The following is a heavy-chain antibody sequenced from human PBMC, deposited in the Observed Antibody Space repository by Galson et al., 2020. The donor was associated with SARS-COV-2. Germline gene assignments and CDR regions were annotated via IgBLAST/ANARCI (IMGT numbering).Heavy chain of an antibody. CDR2: NNSDGSST. CDR1: KFNFRNYW. D-gene: IGHD1-26*01. CDR3: ARVRRSYSYDAFDI. J-gene: IGHJ3*02. V-gene: IGHV3-74*01. Sequence: GESPEIPGGTPKFNFRNYWIHLVRQAPRKGPVWVSRNNSDGSSTSDADSVKGRFTLTRDNAKNTLYQQMNSLRAEDTVVYYCARVRRSYSYDAFDIWGQGTMVTVSS.